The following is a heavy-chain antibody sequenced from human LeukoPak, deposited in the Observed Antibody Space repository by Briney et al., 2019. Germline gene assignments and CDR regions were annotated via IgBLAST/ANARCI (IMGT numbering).Heavy chain of an antibody. J-gene: IGHJ4*02. CDR2: IYYTET. D-gene: IGHD7-27*01. CDR3: ATRKLGDDY. CDR1: GGSVSNYY. V-gene: IGHV4-59*02. Sequence: PSETLSLTCTVSGGSVSNYYWSWIRQSPGKGLEWIGYIYYTETSYNPSLKSRVTISADTSKNQFSLKLYSVTAADTAVYYCATRKLGDDYWGQGTLVTVSS.